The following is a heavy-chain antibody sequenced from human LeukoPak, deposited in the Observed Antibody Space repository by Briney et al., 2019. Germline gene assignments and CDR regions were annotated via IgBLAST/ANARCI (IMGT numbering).Heavy chain of an antibody. J-gene: IGHJ5*02. D-gene: IGHD6-13*01. CDR1: GDSVSSYY. V-gene: IGHV4-59*02. Sequence: SETLSLXCSVSGDSVSSYYWSWIRQSPGKGLEWIGYVHYSGSSNSNPSLKSRVTTSVDTSRNQFSLKLSSVTAADTAVYYCARGSTGQHDPWGQGILVTVSS. CDR3: ARGSTGQHDP. CDR2: VHYSGSS.